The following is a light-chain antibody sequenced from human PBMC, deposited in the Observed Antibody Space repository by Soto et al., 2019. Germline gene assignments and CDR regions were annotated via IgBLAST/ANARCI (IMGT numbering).Light chain of an antibody. CDR2: EVS. CDR1: SSDVGDYEY. V-gene: IGLV2-14*01. Sequence: QSVLTQPASVSGSPGQSITISCTGTSSDVGDYEYVSWYQQHPGKGPKLMIYEVSNRTSGVSNRFSGSKSGNTASLTISGLQAEDETEYFRSSYKTTSRVYVFGTGTKVTVL. CDR3: SSYKTTSRVYV. J-gene: IGLJ1*01.